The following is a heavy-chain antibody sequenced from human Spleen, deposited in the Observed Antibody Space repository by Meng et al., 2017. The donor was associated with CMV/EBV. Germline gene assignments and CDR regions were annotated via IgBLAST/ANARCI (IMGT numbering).Heavy chain of an antibody. D-gene: IGHD3-3*01. V-gene: IGHV3-9*01. CDR3: ARDREYDFPGYGMDV. CDR2: ISWNGGYK. J-gene: IGHJ6*02. Sequence: GGSLRLSCEASGFVFDEYAMHWVRQAPGKGLEWVSGISWNGGYKGYADSVKGRFTISRDNSKNTLYLQMNSLRAEDTAVYYCARDREYDFPGYGMDVWGQGTTVTVSS. CDR1: GFVFDEYA.